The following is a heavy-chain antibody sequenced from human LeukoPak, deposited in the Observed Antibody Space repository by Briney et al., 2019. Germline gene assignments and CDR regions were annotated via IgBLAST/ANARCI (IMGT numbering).Heavy chain of an antibody. CDR3: ARQYCGGDCGFDY. Sequence: SETLSLTCTVSGGSISSSSYYWGWIRQPPGKGLEWIGSLDYSGTAYYNPSLKSRVTISVDTSKNQFSLKLSSVTAADTAVYYCARQYCGGDCGFDYWGQGTLVTVSS. D-gene: IGHD2-21*02. CDR2: LDYSGTA. CDR1: GGSISSSSYY. J-gene: IGHJ4*02. V-gene: IGHV4-39*01.